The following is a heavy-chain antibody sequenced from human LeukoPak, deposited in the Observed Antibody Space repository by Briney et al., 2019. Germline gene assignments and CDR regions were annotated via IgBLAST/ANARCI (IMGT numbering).Heavy chain of an antibody. J-gene: IGHJ4*02. CDR1: GFTFNDYG. Sequence: GGSLRLSCGVSGFTFNDYGVSWVRQAPGKGLECVSGLNWNGDITVCADSVKGRFTISRDNARNSLYLQMNSLRAEDRAVYCCARDGHSYAYGYYWGQGTLVTVSS. V-gene: IGHV3-20*04. D-gene: IGHD5-18*01. CDR3: ARDGHSYAYGYY. CDR2: LNWNGDIT.